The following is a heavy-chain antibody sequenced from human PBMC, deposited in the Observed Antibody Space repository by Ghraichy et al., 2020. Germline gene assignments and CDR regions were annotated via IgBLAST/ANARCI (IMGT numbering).Heavy chain of an antibody. CDR2: INPNSGGT. CDR3: ARGEETDYGGNSVDY. D-gene: IGHD4-23*01. V-gene: IGHV1-2*02. Sequence: ASVKVSCKASGYTFTGYYMHWVRQAPGQGLEWMGWINPNSGGTNYAQKFQGRVTMTRDTSISTAYMELSRLRSDDTAVYYCARGEETDYGGNSVDYWGQGTLVTVSS. CDR1: GYTFTGYY. J-gene: IGHJ4*02.